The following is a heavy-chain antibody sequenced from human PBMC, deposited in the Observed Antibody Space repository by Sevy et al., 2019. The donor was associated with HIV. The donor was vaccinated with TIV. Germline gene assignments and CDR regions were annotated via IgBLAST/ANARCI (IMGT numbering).Heavy chain of an antibody. CDR2: INPNSGGT. CDR3: ARGATTVVTPSFAFDI. CDR1: GYTFTGYY. D-gene: IGHD4-17*01. Sequence: ASVKVSCKASGYTFTGYYMHWVRQAPGQGLEWMGWINPNSGGTNYAQKFQGRVTMTRDTSISTVYMELSRLRSDDTAVYYCARGATTVVTPSFAFDIWGQGTMVTVSS. V-gene: IGHV1-2*02. J-gene: IGHJ3*02.